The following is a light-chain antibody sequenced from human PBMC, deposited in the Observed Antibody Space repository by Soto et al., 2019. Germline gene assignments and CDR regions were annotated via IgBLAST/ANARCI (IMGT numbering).Light chain of an antibody. CDR1: SSDVGAYNY. V-gene: IGLV2-14*04. CDR2: DVT. J-gene: IGLJ1*01. Sequence: SCTGTSSDVGAYNYVSWYQQHPGKVPKLMIYDVTNRPSGVSNRFSGSKSGNTASLTITGLQAEDEADYYCSSYTRTSTYVFGAGTKVTVL. CDR3: SSYTRTSTYV.